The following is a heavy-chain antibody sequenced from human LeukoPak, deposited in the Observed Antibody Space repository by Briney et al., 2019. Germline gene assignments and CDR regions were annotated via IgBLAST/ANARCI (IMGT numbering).Heavy chain of an antibody. V-gene: IGHV5-51*03. J-gene: IGHJ5*02. CDR1: GYSFSNYW. CDR2: IYPGDSET. CDR3: XXXXXXXXXXXXP. Sequence: TPGESLKISCKASGYSFSNYWIGWVRQMPGKGLEWMGTIYPGDSETIYSPSFQXQVTILVDKSISTAYLPWSSLKASDTAIYYXXXXXXXXXXXXXPXGQGTLVT.